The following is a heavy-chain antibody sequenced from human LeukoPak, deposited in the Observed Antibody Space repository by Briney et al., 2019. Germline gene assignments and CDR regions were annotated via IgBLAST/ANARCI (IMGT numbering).Heavy chain of an antibody. Sequence: GGSLRLSCAASGFTFSSYTMNWVRQAPGRGLEWVSAISGSGGSTYYADSVKGRFTISRDNSKNTLYLQMSSLRAEDTAVYYCARVVVAATDYMDVWGKGTTVTISS. CDR1: GFTFSSYT. V-gene: IGHV3-23*01. D-gene: IGHD2-15*01. CDR3: ARVVVAATDYMDV. J-gene: IGHJ6*03. CDR2: ISGSGGST.